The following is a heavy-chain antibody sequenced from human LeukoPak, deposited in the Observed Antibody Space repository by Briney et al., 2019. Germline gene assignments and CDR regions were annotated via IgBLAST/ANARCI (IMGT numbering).Heavy chain of an antibody. CDR1: GFTFSSYD. J-gene: IGHJ4*02. CDR3: ARGLPSYDMGLDY. Sequence: GGSLRLSCAACGFTFSSYDMDWVRQPTGKGLEWVSPIGSAGDTYYPGSVKGQFSISRENAKSSLLLQMNSLRAEDTAVYYCARGLPSYDMGLDYWGQGTLVTVSS. D-gene: IGHD3-9*01. V-gene: IGHV3-13*03. CDR2: IGSAGDT.